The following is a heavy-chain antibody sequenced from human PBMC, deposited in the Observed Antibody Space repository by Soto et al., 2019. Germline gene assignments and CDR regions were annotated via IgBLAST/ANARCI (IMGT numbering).Heavy chain of an antibody. Sequence: SETLSLTCTVSGGSISSSSYYWGWIRQPPGKGLEWIGYIYFSGSTNYNPSLKSRVTMSVELSKNQFSLRLSSMTAADTAVYYCARVFKWVPCSGGSCYRSGTFDPWGRGTLVTVS. CDR2: IYFSGST. V-gene: IGHV4-61*05. D-gene: IGHD2-15*01. CDR3: ARVFKWVPCSGGSCYRSGTFDP. CDR1: GGSISSSSYY. J-gene: IGHJ5*02.